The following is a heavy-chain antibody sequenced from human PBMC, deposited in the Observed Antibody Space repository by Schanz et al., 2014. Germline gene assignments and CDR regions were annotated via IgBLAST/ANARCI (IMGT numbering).Heavy chain of an antibody. Sequence: EVQVVESGGGLVQPGGSLRLSCAVSGFTVSANYMIWVRQPPGKGLEWVSLIDYAGSTNYADSVKGRMTVSRDNSMNTVYLQMNSLRSDDAAVYYCARAQGVIRLYYGVDVWGQGTTVTVSS. D-gene: IGHD3-10*01. CDR3: ARAQGVIRLYYGVDV. CDR2: IDYAGST. CDR1: GFTVSANY. J-gene: IGHJ6*02. V-gene: IGHV3-53*04.